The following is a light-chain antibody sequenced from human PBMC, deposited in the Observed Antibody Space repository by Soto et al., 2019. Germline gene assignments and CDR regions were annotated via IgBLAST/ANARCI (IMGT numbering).Light chain of an antibody. V-gene: IGKV1-5*01. CDR3: QQYNSYSYT. CDR1: QSISSW. Sequence: DIQMTQSPSTLSASVGDRVTITCRASQSISSWLAWYQQKPVKAPKLLIYDASSLESGVPSRFSGSGSGTEFTLTIRSLQPDDFGTYYCQQYNSYSYTFGQGTKLEIK. J-gene: IGKJ2*01. CDR2: DAS.